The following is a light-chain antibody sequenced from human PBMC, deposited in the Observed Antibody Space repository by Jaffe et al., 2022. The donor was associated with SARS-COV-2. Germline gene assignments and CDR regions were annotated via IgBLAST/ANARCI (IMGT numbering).Light chain of an antibody. Sequence: DIQMTQSPSSLSASVGDRVTITCRASQNINSYLHWYQQKPGKAPELLIWDASNLQSGVPSRFSGSESGTDFTLTITSLQPEDFATYYCQQSYSTPYTFGQGTKLEIK. V-gene: IGKV1-39*01. J-gene: IGKJ2*01. CDR1: QNINSY. CDR2: DAS. CDR3: QQSYSTPYT.